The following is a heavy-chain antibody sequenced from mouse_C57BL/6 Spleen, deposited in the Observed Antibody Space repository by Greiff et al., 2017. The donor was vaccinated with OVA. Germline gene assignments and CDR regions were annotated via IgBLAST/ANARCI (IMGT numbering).Heavy chain of an antibody. J-gene: IGHJ2*01. D-gene: IGHD6-1*01. CDR3: TRASLL. CDR2: IDPETGGT. V-gene: IGHV1-15*01. Sequence: VQLVESGAELVRPGASVTLSCKASGYTFTDYEMHWVKQTPVHGLEWIGAIDPETGGTAYNQKFKGKAILTADKSSSTAYMELRSLTSEDSAVYYCTRASLLWGQGTTLTVSS. CDR1: GYTFTDYE.